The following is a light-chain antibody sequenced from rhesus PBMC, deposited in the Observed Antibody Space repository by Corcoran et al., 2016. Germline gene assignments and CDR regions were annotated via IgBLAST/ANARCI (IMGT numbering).Light chain of an antibody. Sequence: DIQMTQSPSSLSASVGDRVTITCRASQDIDGYLSWYQQKPGKVPERLFYSVSILESGVPSRFSGNGSGAEFTLTISSLQPEDFGTYYCLQDYITPYSFGQGTKVEI. CDR1: QDIDGY. CDR2: SVS. CDR3: LQDYITPYS. J-gene: IGKJ2*01. V-gene: IGKV1-36*02.